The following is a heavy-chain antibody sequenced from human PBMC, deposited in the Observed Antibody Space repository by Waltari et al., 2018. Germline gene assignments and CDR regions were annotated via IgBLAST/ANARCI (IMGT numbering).Heavy chain of an antibody. Sequence: EVQLVQSGTEVKKPGAAVKISCKVSGYTFTAYYLHWVQQAPGKGLEWMGLVDPEDGEKIYAEKFQGRVTITADTSTDTAYMELSSLRSEDTAVYYCATGVAVAGSLRGGAFDIWGQGTMVTVSS. J-gene: IGHJ3*02. CDR3: ATGVAVAGSLRGGAFDI. D-gene: IGHD6-19*01. CDR2: VDPEDGEK. CDR1: GYTFTAYY. V-gene: IGHV1-69-2*01.